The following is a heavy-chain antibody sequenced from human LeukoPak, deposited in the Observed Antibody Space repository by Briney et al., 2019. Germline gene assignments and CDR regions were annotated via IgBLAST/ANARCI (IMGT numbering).Heavy chain of an antibody. Sequence: PGRSLRLSCAASGFTFSSYAMHWVRQAPGKGLEWVAVISYDGSNEYYADSVKGRFTISRDNSKNTLYLQMNSLRAEDTAVYYCARGSDYGDYYFDYWGQGTLVTVSS. CDR3: ARGSDYGDYYFDY. J-gene: IGHJ4*02. CDR2: ISYDGSNE. D-gene: IGHD4-17*01. CDR1: GFTFSSYA. V-gene: IGHV3-30-3*01.